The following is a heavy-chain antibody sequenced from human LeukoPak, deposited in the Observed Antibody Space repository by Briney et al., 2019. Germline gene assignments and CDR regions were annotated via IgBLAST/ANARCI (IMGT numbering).Heavy chain of an antibody. Sequence: SETLSLTCTVSGGSISSSSYYWGWIRQPPGKGLEWIGSIYYSGSTNYNPSLKNRVTISVDTSKKQFSLKLSSVTAADTAVYYCARSYGDYGEYYFDYWGQGTLVTVSS. CDR3: ARSYGDYGEYYFDY. J-gene: IGHJ4*02. D-gene: IGHD4-17*01. CDR1: GGSISSSSYY. V-gene: IGHV4-39*07. CDR2: IYYSGST.